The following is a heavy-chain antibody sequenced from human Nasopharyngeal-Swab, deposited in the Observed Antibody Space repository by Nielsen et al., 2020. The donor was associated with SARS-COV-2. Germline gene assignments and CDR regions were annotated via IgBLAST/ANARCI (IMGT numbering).Heavy chain of an antibody. D-gene: IGHD3-22*01. Sequence: GGQAAGEGLEWVLSISSSSSYIYYADSVKGRFTISRDNAKNSLYLQMNSLRAEDTAVYYCARGRAMIVVVDPYGMDVWGQGTTVTVSS. CDR2: ISSSSSYI. V-gene: IGHV3-21*01. J-gene: IGHJ6*02. CDR3: ARGRAMIVVVDPYGMDV.